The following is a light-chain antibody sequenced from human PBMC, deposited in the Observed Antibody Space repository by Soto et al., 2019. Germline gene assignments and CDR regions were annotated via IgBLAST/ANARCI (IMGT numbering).Light chain of an antibody. CDR3: SSYTTSSTVV. CDR2: AVS. V-gene: IGLV2-14*01. CDR1: SSDIGGYNS. Sequence: QSALAQPASVSGSPGQSITISCTGTSSDIGGYNSVSWYQQHPGKAPKLVIYAVSNRPSGVSSRFSGSKSGNTASLTMSGLQAEDEATYYCSSYTTSSTVVFGTGTKSPS. J-gene: IGLJ1*01.